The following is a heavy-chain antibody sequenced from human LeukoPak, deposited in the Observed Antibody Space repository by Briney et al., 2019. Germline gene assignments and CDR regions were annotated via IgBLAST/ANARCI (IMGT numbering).Heavy chain of an antibody. CDR3: ARWSSDAFDI. J-gene: IGHJ3*02. D-gene: IGHD2-15*01. CDR1: GGSISSYY. V-gene: IGHV4-59*01. Sequence: SETLSLTCTVSGGSISSYYWSWIRQPPGKGLEWIGYICYSGSTNYNPSLKSRVTISVATSKNQFSLKLGSVTAADTAVYYCARWSSDAFDIWGQGTMVTVSS. CDR2: ICYSGST.